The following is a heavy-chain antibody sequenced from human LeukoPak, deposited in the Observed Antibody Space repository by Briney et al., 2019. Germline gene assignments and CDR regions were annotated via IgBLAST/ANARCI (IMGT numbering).Heavy chain of an antibody. Sequence: SQTLSLTCTVSGGSISSGGYYWSWIRQPPGKGLEWIGYIYYSGSTYYNPSLKSRVTISVDTSKNQFSLKLSSVTAADTAVYYCARVAPTVGLYFDYWGQGTLVTVSS. CDR1: GGSISSGGYY. CDR2: IYYSGST. CDR3: ARVAPTVGLYFDY. J-gene: IGHJ4*02. V-gene: IGHV4-30-4*01. D-gene: IGHD4-23*01.